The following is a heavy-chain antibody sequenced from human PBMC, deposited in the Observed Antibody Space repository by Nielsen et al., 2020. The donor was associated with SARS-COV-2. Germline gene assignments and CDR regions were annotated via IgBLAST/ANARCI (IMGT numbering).Heavy chain of an antibody. Sequence: WIRQPPGKGLEWIGYIYYSGSTYYNPSLKSRVTISVDTSMNQFSLKLSSVTAADTAVYYCARGNLYGGLNWFDPWGQGALVTVSS. J-gene: IGHJ5*02. CDR3: ARGNLYGGLNWFDP. D-gene: IGHD2/OR15-2a*01. CDR2: IYYSGST. V-gene: IGHV4-30-4*01.